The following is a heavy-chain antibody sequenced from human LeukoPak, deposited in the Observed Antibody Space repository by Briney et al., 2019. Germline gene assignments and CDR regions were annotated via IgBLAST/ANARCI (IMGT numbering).Heavy chain of an antibody. CDR1: GDTFTSYD. Sequence: ASVKVSCKASGDTFTSYDINWVRQATGQGPEWMGWMNPNSGATGYAQKFQVRVTMTRNTSISTAYMELSSLRAEDTAVYYCAKDLIYSSSPTAPFDYWGQGTLVTVSS. CDR3: AKDLIYSSSPTAPFDY. D-gene: IGHD6-13*01. CDR2: MNPNSGAT. V-gene: IGHV1-8*01. J-gene: IGHJ4*02.